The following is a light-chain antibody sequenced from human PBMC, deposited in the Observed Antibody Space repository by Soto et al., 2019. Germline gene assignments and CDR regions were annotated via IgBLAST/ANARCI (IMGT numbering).Light chain of an antibody. V-gene: IGKV3-11*01. J-gene: IGKJ5*01. CDR3: QQRSNWPPIT. CDR1: QSISPY. Sequence: EIVLTQSPATLSLSPGERATLSCRASQSISPYLAWYQQKPGQAPVLLIYDASNRATGIPARFSGSGSGADFTLTISSLEPEDFAIYYCQQRSNWPPITFGQGTRLEIK. CDR2: DAS.